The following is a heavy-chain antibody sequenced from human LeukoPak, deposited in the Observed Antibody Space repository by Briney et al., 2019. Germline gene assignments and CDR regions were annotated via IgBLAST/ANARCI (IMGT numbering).Heavy chain of an antibody. J-gene: IGHJ3*02. Sequence: ASAKVSCKASRYTFTDYYLHWVRQAPGQGLEWMGWINPNSGDTAYAQPFQGRVTLTRDTSISTAYMELTSLRSDDTAVYYCAREAGLFDIWGQGTMVAVSS. CDR2: INPNSGDT. CDR3: AREAGLFDI. V-gene: IGHV1-2*02. CDR1: RYTFTDYY. D-gene: IGHD6-25*01.